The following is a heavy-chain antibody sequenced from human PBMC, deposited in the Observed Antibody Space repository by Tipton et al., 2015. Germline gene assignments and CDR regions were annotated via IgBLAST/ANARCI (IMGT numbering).Heavy chain of an antibody. V-gene: IGHV3-74*01. D-gene: IGHD3-22*01. CDR3: ARELLSVIIVGPGAFDI. CDR1: GFTFSNYW. Sequence: GSLRLSCAASGFTFSNYWMHWVRQAPGKELVWVSRINTDGSSTSYADSVKGRVSISRDNAKNTMYLQMNSLRAEDTAVYYCARELLSVIIVGPGAFDIWGQGTMVIVSS. J-gene: IGHJ3*02. CDR2: INTDGSST.